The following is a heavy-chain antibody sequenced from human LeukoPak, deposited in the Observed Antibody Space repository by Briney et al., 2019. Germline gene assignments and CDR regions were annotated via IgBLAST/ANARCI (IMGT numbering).Heavy chain of an antibody. CDR1: GFTFSSYA. Sequence: PGGSLRLSCAASGFTFSSYAMHWVRQAPGKGLEWVAVISYDGSNKYHADSVKGRFTISRDNSKNTLYLQMNSLRAEDTAVYYCARDITNGVMDYYYGMDVWGQGTTVTVSS. CDR3: ARDITNGVMDYYYGMDV. D-gene: IGHD2-8*01. V-gene: IGHV3-30-3*01. J-gene: IGHJ6*02. CDR2: ISYDGSNK.